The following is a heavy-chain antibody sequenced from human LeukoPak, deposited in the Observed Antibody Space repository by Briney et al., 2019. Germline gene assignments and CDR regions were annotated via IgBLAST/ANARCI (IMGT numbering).Heavy chain of an antibody. V-gene: IGHV3-30*04. CDR1: GFTFSSYA. D-gene: IGHD6-13*01. J-gene: IGHJ4*02. Sequence: GGCLRLSCAASGFTFSSYAMHWVRQAPGKGLEWVAVISYDGSNKYYADSVKGRFTISRDNSKNTLYLQMNSLRAEDTAVYYCARGWYSKFDYWGQGTLVTVSS. CDR2: ISYDGSNK. CDR3: ARGWYSKFDY.